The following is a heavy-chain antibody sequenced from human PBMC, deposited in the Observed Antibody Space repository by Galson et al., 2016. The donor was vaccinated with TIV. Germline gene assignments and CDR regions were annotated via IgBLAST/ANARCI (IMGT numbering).Heavy chain of an antibody. CDR2: INPNSGDT. V-gene: IGHV1-2*02. J-gene: IGHJ4*02. CDR3: ARDLSPETTTPFDY. Sequence: SVKVSCKASGYTFTGYYIHYVRQAPGQGLEWMGWINPNSGDTNYAQKFQGRVTMTRDTSISTAYMELSRLRSDDTAMYYCARDLSPETTTPFDYWAREPWSPSPQ. D-gene: IGHD4-17*01. CDR1: GYTFTGYY.